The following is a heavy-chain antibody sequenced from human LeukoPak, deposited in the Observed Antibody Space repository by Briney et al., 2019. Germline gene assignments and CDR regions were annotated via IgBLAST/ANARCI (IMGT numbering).Heavy chain of an antibody. J-gene: IGHJ3*02. D-gene: IGHD6-13*01. CDR2: ISYDGSNK. CDR1: GFTFSSYA. CDR3: ARDPYVPGIAAAGSNAFDI. V-gene: IGHV3-30-3*01. Sequence: GGSLRLSCAASGFTFSSYAMHWVRRAPGKGLEWVAVISYDGSNKYYADSVKGRFTISRDNSKNTLYLQMNSLRAEDTAVYYCARDPYVPGIAAAGSNAFDIWGQGTMVTVSS.